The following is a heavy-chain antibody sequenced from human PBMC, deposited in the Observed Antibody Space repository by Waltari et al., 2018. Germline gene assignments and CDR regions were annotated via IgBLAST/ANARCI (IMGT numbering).Heavy chain of an antibody. J-gene: IGHJ4*02. V-gene: IGHV4-39*07. CDR2: IYYSGST. CDR1: GGSISSSSYY. D-gene: IGHD2-15*01. Sequence: QLQLQESGPGLVKPSETLSLTCTVSGGSISSSSYYWGWIRQHPGKGLEWIGSIYYSGSTYYNPSLKSRVTISVDTSKNQFSLKLSSVTAADTAVYYCATRIGDYWGQGTLVTVSS. CDR3: ATRIGDY.